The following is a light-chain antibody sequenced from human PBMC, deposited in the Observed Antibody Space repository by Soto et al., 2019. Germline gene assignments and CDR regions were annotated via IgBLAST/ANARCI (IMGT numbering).Light chain of an antibody. CDR3: LQVFNLPRA. CDR1: QDIGND. Sequence: AIQMTQSPSSLAGSVGDRLTITCRASQDIGNDLGWYQQKPGKAPKLLIYAASSLQSGVSSRFSGSGSGTEFTLTISSLQPEDFATYYCLQVFNLPRAFGQGTKV. J-gene: IGKJ1*01. V-gene: IGKV1-6*02. CDR2: AAS.